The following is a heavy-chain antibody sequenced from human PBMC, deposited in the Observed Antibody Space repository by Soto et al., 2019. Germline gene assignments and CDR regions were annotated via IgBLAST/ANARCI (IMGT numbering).Heavy chain of an antibody. CDR3: VKVVPAAPGIAFDS. CDR2: ITWNSGNT. J-gene: IGHJ5*01. CDR1: GFTFDDYA. V-gene: IGHV3-9*01. D-gene: IGHD6-13*01. Sequence: GGSLRLSCAASGFTFDDYAMHWVRQAPGKGLEWVSGITWNSGNTDYSDSVKGRFTISRGNAKRFLYLQMSGLRPEDTALYYCVKVVPAAPGIAFDSWGQGTLVTVSS.